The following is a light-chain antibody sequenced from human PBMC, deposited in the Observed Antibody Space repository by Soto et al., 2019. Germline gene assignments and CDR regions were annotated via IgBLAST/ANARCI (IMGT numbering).Light chain of an antibody. J-gene: IGLJ3*02. CDR1: SSDVGSYNL. Sequence: QSVLTQPASVSGSPGQSITISCTGTSSDVGSYNLVSWYQQHADKAPKLMIYDVSKRPSGISNRFSGSKSGSTASLTISGXXXXXXXDXYCCSYXXXXXXXXFGXGT. CDR3: CSYXXXXXXXX. V-gene: IGLV2-23*02. CDR2: DVS.